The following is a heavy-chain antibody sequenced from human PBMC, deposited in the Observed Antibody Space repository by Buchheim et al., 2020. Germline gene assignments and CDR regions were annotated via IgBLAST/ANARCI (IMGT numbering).Heavy chain of an antibody. D-gene: IGHD2-2*01. Sequence: QVQLQESGPGLVKPSGTLSLTCAVSGGSISSSNWWSWVRQPPGKGLAWIGEIYHSGSTNYNPSLKSRVTISVDKSKNQFSLKLSSVTAADTAVYYCATLVEYCSSTSCYEPGENWFDPWGQGTL. J-gene: IGHJ5*02. V-gene: IGHV4-4*02. CDR1: GGSISSSNW. CDR2: IYHSGST. CDR3: ATLVEYCSSTSCYEPGENWFDP.